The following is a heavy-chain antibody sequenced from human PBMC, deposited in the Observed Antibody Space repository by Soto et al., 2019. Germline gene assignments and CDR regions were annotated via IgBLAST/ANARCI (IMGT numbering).Heavy chain of an antibody. J-gene: IGHJ3*02. V-gene: IGHV1-18*01. D-gene: IGHD3-3*01. CDR2: ISAYNGNT. Sequence: QGLEWMGWISAYNGNTNYAQKLQGRVTMTTDTSTSTAYMELRSLRSDDTAVYYCAREAYLIFGVALPYAFDIWGQGTMVTV. CDR3: AREAYLIFGVALPYAFDI.